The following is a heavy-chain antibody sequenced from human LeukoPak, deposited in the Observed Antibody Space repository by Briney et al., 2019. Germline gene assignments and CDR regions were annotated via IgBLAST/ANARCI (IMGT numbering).Heavy chain of an antibody. Sequence: SETLSLTCAVSGYSISSGYYWGWIRQPPGKGLEWIGNIYHSGSTYYNPSLKSRVTISVDTSKNQFSLKLSSVTAADTAVYYCARTTSSGWTWGWGQGTLVTVSS. CDR3: ARTTSSGWTWG. V-gene: IGHV4-38-2*01. D-gene: IGHD6-19*01. CDR1: GYSISSGYY. CDR2: IYHSGST. J-gene: IGHJ4*02.